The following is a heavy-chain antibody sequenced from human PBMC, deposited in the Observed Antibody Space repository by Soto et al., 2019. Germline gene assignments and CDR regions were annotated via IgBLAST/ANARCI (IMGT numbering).Heavy chain of an antibody. CDR2: ISAYNGNT. V-gene: IGHV1-18*01. J-gene: IGHJ6*03. CDR3: ARQAQGLLWFGELFSEPNMDV. D-gene: IGHD3-10*01. Sequence: GQGLEWMGWISAYNGNTNYAQKLQGRVTMTTDTSTSTAYMELRSLRSDDTAVYYCARQAQGLLWFGELFSEPNMDVWGKGTTVTVSS.